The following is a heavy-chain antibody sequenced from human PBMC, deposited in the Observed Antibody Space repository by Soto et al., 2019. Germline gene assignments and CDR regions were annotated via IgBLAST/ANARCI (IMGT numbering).Heavy chain of an antibody. V-gene: IGHV6-1*01. Sequence: PSQTLSLTCAISGDSVSSNSAAWNWIRQSPSRGLEWLGRTYYRSKWYNDYAVSVKSRITINPDTSKNQFSLQLNSVTPEDTAVYYCARDIVATIIPSNIAWAFEIWGQGTMVTGSS. CDR2: TYYRSKWYN. D-gene: IGHD5-12*01. CDR1: GDSVSSNSAA. J-gene: IGHJ3*02. CDR3: ARDIVATIIPSNIAWAFEI.